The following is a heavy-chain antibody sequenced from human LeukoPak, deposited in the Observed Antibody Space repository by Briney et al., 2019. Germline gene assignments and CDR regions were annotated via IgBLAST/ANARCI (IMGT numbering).Heavy chain of an antibody. Sequence: GGSQRLSCAASGFTFSSYAMSWVRQAPGKGLEWVSAISGSGGSTYYADSVKGRFTISRDNSKNTLYLQMNSLRAEDTAVYYCANVWQLVLEGPAGAFDIWGQGTMVTVSS. D-gene: IGHD6-13*01. J-gene: IGHJ3*02. CDR2: ISGSGGST. V-gene: IGHV3-23*01. CDR3: ANVWQLVLEGPAGAFDI. CDR1: GFTFSSYA.